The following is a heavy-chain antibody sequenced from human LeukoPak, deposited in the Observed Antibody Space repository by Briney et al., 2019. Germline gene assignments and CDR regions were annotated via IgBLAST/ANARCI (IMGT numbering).Heavy chain of an antibody. J-gene: IGHJ4*02. CDR1: GFTFDDYA. V-gene: IGHV3-9*01. Sequence: GRSLRLSCAASGFTFDDYAMHWVRQAPGKGLEWVSGISWNSGSIGYADSVKGRFTISRDNAKNSLYLQMNSLRAEDTALYYCAKDSGGQWLVSAPFDYWGQGTLVTVSS. CDR2: ISWNSGSI. CDR3: AKDSGGQWLVSAPFDY. D-gene: IGHD6-19*01.